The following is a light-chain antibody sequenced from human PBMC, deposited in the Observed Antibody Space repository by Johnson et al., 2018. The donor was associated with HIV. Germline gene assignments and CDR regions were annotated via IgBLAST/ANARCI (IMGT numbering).Light chain of an antibody. V-gene: IGLV1-51*01. CDR1: NSNIGNNY. Sequence: QSVLTQPPSVSAAPGQKVTISCSGSNSNIGNNYVSWYQQFPGTAPKLLIYDNNKRPSGIPDRFSGSKSGTSATLGITGLQTGDEAEYYCGTWDSSLSAVYVFGTGTKVTVL. J-gene: IGLJ1*01. CDR2: DNN. CDR3: GTWDSSLSAVYV.